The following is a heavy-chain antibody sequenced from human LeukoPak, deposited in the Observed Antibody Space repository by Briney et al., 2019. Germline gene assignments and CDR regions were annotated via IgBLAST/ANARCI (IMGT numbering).Heavy chain of an antibody. CDR3: ARGGDYGFGDYFDY. CDR2: INTNTGNP. Sequence: GASVTVSCTASGYTFTSYAMNWVRQAPGQGLEWMGWINTNTGNPTYAQGFTGRFVFSLDTSASTTYLQISSLKAEDTAVYYCARGGDYGFGDYFDYWGQGTLVTVSS. D-gene: IGHD4-17*01. V-gene: IGHV7-4-1*02. J-gene: IGHJ4*02. CDR1: GYTFTSYA.